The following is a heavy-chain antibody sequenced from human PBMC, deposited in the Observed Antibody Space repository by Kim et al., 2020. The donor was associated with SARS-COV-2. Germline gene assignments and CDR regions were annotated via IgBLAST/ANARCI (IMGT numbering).Heavy chain of an antibody. CDR1: GFTVSSNY. CDR2: IYSGGST. J-gene: IGHJ6*02. Sequence: GGSLRLSCAASGFTVSSNYMSWVRQAPGKGLEWASVIYSGGSTYYQDSVKGRFTISRGNSKNTLYLQMNSLRAEDTAVYYCARAPGEYYYDSSGYYYYYYGMDVWGQGTTVTVSS. D-gene: IGHD3-22*01. CDR3: ARAPGEYYYDSSGYYYYYYGMDV. V-gene: IGHV3-66*02.